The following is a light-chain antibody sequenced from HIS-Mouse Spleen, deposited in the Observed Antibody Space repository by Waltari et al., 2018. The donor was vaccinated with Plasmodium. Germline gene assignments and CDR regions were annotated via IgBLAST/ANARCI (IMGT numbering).Light chain of an antibody. CDR1: ALPKKY. CDR2: EDS. J-gene: IGLJ3*02. V-gene: IGLV3-10*01. Sequence: SYELTQPPSVSVSPGQTARITCSGDALPKKYAYWYQQKSGQAPVLFIYEDSKRPSGIPERFSGSSSWTMATLTISGAQVEDDADYYCYSTDSSGNHRVFGGGTKLTVL. CDR3: YSTDSSGNHRV.